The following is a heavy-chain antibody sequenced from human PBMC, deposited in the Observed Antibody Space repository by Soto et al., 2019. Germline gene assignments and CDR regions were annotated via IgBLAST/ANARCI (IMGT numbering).Heavy chain of an antibody. D-gene: IGHD3-22*01. CDR1: GGSISSYY. CDR2: IYYSGST. Sequence: PSDTLSLTCTVSGGSISSYYWSWIRQPPGKGLEWIGYIYYSGSTNYNPSLKSRVTISVDTSKNQFSLKLSSVTAADTAVYYCARGGLYYDSSGEFDYWGQGTLVTVPQ. V-gene: IGHV4-59*07. J-gene: IGHJ4*02. CDR3: ARGGLYYDSSGEFDY.